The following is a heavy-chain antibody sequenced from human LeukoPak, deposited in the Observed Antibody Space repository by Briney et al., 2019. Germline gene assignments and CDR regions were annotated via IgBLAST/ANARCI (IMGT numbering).Heavy chain of an antibody. CDR1: GFTVSSNY. D-gene: IGHD6-19*01. CDR3: AREIAVAGGTNFDY. J-gene: IGHJ4*02. Sequence: PGGSLRLSCAASGFTVSSNYMSWVRQAPGKGLEWVSVIYSGGSTYYADSVKGRFTISRDNSKNTLYLQMNSLRAEDTAVHYCAREIAVAGGTNFDYWGQGTLVTVSS. CDR2: IYSGGST. V-gene: IGHV3-53*01.